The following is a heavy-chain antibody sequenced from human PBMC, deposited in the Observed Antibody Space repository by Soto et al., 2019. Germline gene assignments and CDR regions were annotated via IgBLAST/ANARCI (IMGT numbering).Heavy chain of an antibody. CDR1: GFTFSSYG. CDR3: ARSPNSLSYWAYFDY. Sequence: QVQLVESGGGVVKPGRSLRLSCEASGFTFSSYGMHWVRQAPGKGLEWVAVISYDGSNKYYADSVKGRFTISRDNSKNTLYLQMNSLRAEDTAVYYCARSPNSLSYWAYFDYWGQGTLVTVSS. D-gene: IGHD1-26*01. CDR2: ISYDGSNK. J-gene: IGHJ4*02. V-gene: IGHV3-30*03.